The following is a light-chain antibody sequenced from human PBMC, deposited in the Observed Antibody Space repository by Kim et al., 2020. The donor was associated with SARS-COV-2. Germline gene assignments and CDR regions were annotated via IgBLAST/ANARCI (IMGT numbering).Light chain of an antibody. CDR2: DAS. J-gene: IGKJ1*01. CDR3: QKYDSALGT. Sequence: ASVGDRVTITCRASQGISDFLAWYQQKLGKVPKLLIYDASTLHSGVPSRFSGSGSGTDFTLTISSLQPEDVATYYCQKYDSALGTFGQGTKVDIK. CDR1: QGISDF. V-gene: IGKV1-27*01.